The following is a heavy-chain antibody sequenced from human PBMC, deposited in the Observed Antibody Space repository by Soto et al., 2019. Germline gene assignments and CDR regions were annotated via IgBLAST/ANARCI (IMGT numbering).Heavy chain of an antibody. CDR3: AKDYASNDFWSGYPDY. CDR1: GFTFSSYG. CDR2: ISYDGSNK. Sequence: QVQLVESGGGVVQPGRSLRLSCAASGFTFSSYGMHWVRQAPGKGLEWVAVISYDGSNKYYADSVKGRFTISRDNSKNTLYLQMNSLRAEDTAVFYCAKDYASNDFWSGYPDYWGQGTLVTVSS. D-gene: IGHD3-3*01. V-gene: IGHV3-30*18. J-gene: IGHJ4*02.